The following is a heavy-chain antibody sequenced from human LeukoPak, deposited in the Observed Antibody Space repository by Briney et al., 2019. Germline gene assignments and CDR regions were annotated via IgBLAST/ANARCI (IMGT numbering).Heavy chain of an antibody. D-gene: IGHD3-3*01. V-gene: IGHV4-34*01. Sequence: SETLSLTCAVYGGSFSGYYWSWIRQPPGKGLEWIGEINHSGSTNYNPSLKSRVTISVDTSKNQFSLKLSSVTAADTAVYYCARGPESYEWSAEGFDYWGQGTLVNASS. J-gene: IGHJ4*02. CDR3: ARGPESYEWSAEGFDY. CDR2: INHSGST. CDR1: GGSFSGYY.